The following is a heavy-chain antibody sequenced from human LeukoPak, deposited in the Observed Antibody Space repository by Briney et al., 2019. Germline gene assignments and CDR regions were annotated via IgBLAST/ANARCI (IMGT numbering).Heavy chain of an antibody. CDR3: ARDRVPYYFGSGSHFPFDY. Sequence: ASVKVSCKASGYTFTSYGISWVRQAPGQGLEWMGWISGYNGNTNYAQNVQGRVTMTTDTSTSTAYMELRSLISDDTAMYYCARDRVPYYFGSGSHFPFDYWGQGTLVTVSS. V-gene: IGHV1-18*01. CDR2: ISGYNGNT. J-gene: IGHJ4*02. D-gene: IGHD3-10*01. CDR1: GYTFTSYG.